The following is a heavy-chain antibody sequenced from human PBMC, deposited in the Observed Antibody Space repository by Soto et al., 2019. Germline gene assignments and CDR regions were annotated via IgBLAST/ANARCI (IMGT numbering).Heavy chain of an antibody. CDR1: GFTFSIYA. J-gene: IGHJ5*02. CDR3: AKDPGHYYYDYNWFDP. CDR2: ISGSGGST. V-gene: IGHV3-23*01. Sequence: PGGSLRLSCAASGFTFSIYAMSWVRQAPGKGLEWVSAISGSGGSTYCADSVKGRFTISRDNSKNTLYLQMNSLRAEDTAVYYCAKDPGHYYYDYNWFDPWGQGTLVTVSS. D-gene: IGHD3-22*01.